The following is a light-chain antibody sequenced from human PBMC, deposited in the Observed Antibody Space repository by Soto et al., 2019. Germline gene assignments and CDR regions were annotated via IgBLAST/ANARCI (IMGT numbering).Light chain of an antibody. Sequence: QSALTQPASVSGSPGQSLTISCTGTSSDIGAYDYVSWYQHHPGKAPKLILYEVNNRPSGVSNRFSGSKSGNTASLTISGRQAEDEADYFCSSYTRANTRVFGGGTKLTVL. CDR2: EVN. CDR1: SSDIGAYDY. V-gene: IGLV2-14*01. J-gene: IGLJ3*02. CDR3: SSYTRANTRV.